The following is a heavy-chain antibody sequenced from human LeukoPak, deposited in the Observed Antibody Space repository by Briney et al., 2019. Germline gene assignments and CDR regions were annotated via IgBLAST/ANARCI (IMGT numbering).Heavy chain of an antibody. D-gene: IGHD2-21*02. CDR2: IIPILGIA. Sequence: GASVKVSCKASGGTFSSYAISWVRQAPGQGLEWMGRIIPILGIANYAQKFQGGVTITADKSTSTAYMELSSLRSEDTAVYYCARDELAYCGGDCYLHYYGMDVWGQGTTVTVSS. V-gene: IGHV1-69*04. CDR3: ARDELAYCGGDCYLHYYGMDV. CDR1: GGTFSSYA. J-gene: IGHJ6*02.